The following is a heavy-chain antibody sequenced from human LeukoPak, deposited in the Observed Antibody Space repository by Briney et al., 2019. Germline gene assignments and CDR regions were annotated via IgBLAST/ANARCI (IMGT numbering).Heavy chain of an antibody. CDR2: INSDGSST. J-gene: IGHJ4*02. V-gene: IGHV3-74*01. CDR1: GFTFSSYW. D-gene: IGHD4-17*01. Sequence: GGSLRLSCAASGFTFSSYWMHWVRQAPGKGLGWVSRINSDGSSTSYADSVKGRFTISRDNAKNTLYLQMNSLRAEDTAVYYCANDYGDCFLDYWGQGTLVTVSS. CDR3: ANDYGDCFLDY.